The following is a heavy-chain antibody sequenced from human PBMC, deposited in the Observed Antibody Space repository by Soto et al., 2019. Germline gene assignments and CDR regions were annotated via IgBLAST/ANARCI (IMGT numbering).Heavy chain of an antibody. CDR1: GFTFSSYS. V-gene: IGHV3-48*01. J-gene: IGHJ4*02. D-gene: IGHD3-3*01. CDR3: ARDGEHYDFWSGYPPSLDY. CDR2: ISSSSSTI. Sequence: EVQLVESGGGLVQPGGSLRLSCAASGFTFSSYSMNWVRQAPGKGLEWVSYISSSSSTIYYADSVKGRFTLSRDNAKNSLYLQMNSLRAEDTAVYYCARDGEHYDFWSGYPPSLDYWGQGTLVTVSS.